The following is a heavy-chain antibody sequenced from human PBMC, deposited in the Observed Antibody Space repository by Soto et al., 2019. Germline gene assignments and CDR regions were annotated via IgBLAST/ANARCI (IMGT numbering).Heavy chain of an antibody. J-gene: IGHJ6*02. D-gene: IGHD3-16*01. Sequence: QVQLVQSGDEVKKPGASVKVSCKASGYIFVNYGIAWVRQAPGQGLEWMGWISPYTGNTHSATKVQGRLTMTTDTSTSTAYMELGSLTSDDTAVYYFVMVDNYVTPTPQDVWGQVTTVTVSS. CDR2: ISPYTGNT. CDR3: VMVDNYVTPTPQDV. V-gene: IGHV1-18*01. CDR1: GYIFVNYG.